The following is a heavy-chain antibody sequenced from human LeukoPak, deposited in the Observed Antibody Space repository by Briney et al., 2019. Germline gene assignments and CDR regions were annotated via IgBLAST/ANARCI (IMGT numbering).Heavy chain of an antibody. CDR3: YMVRGVIITL. CDR2: IYSLGST. Sequence: SETLSLTCTVSGGSVSNSSYYWGWIRQPPGKGLEWIGSIYSLGSTYYNPSLKSRVIISIDTSKNQFSLKLHSVTAADTSVYYCYMVRGVIITLWGQGTLVTVSS. CDR1: GGSVSNSSYY. D-gene: IGHD3-10*01. V-gene: IGHV4-39*01. J-gene: IGHJ4*02.